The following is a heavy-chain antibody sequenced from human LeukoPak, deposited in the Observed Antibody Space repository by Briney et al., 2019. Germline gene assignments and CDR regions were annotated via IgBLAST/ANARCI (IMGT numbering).Heavy chain of an antibody. CDR2: IYYSGST. D-gene: IGHD3-3*01. Sequence: SETLSLTCTVPGGSISSYYWSWIRQPPGKGLEWIGYIYYSGSTYYNPSLKSRVTISVDTSKNQFSLKLSSVTAADTAVYYCARGSTIFGVVNYFDYWGQGTLVTVSS. J-gene: IGHJ4*02. V-gene: IGHV4-59*08. CDR1: GGSISSYY. CDR3: ARGSTIFGVVNYFDY.